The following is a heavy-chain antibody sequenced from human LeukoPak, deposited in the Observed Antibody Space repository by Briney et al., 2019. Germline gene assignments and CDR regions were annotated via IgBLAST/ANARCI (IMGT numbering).Heavy chain of an antibody. CDR3: ARDLVYYYGSGSYDY. CDR1: GFAFDDYA. V-gene: IGHV3-9*01. CDR2: ISWNSGSI. D-gene: IGHD3-10*01. Sequence: GGSLRLSCAASGFAFDDYAMHWVRQAPGKGLEWVSGISWNSGSIGYADSVKGRFTISRDNAKNSLYLQMNSLRAEDTAVYYCARDLVYYYGSGSYDYWGQGTLVTVSS. J-gene: IGHJ4*02.